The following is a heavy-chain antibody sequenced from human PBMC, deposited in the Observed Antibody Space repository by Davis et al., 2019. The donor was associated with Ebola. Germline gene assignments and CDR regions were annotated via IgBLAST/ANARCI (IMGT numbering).Heavy chain of an antibody. CDR1: GFTFSNAW. CDR2: IKSKTDGGTT. J-gene: IGHJ4*02. V-gene: IGHV3-15*01. D-gene: IGHD6-13*01. CDR3: TTVKQQLILSSTW. Sequence: GGSLRLSCAASGFTFSNAWMSWVRQAPGKGLEWVGRIKSKTDGGTTDYAAPVKGKFTISRDDSKNTLYLQMNSLKTEDTAVYYCTTVKQQLILSSTWWGQGTLVTVSS.